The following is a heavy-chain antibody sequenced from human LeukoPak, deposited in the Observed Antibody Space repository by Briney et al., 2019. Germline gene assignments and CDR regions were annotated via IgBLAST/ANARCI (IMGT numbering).Heavy chain of an antibody. Sequence: PGGSLRLSCAASGFTFSSYWMSWVRQAPGKGLEWVANIKQDGSEKYYVDSVKGRFTISRDNAKNSLYLQMNSLRAEDTAVYYCARGGYSNGHEAAFDIWGQGTMVTVSS. J-gene: IGHJ3*02. D-gene: IGHD5-18*01. CDR3: ARGGYSNGHEAAFDI. CDR1: GFTFSSYW. CDR2: IKQDGSEK. V-gene: IGHV3-7*03.